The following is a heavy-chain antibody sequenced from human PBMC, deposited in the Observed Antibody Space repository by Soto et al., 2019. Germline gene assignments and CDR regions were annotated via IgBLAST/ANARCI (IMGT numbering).Heavy chain of an antibody. CDR1: GFTFSSYA. V-gene: IGHV3-23*01. J-gene: IGHJ4*02. CDR2: ISGSGGST. Sequence: GGSLRLSCAASGFTFSSYAMSWVRQAPGKGLEWVSAISGSGGSTYYADSVKGRFTISRDNSKNTLYLQMNSLRAEDTAVYYCANEWLRLGKSQEKNDYWGQGTLVTVSS. D-gene: IGHD5-12*01. CDR3: ANEWLRLGKSQEKNDY.